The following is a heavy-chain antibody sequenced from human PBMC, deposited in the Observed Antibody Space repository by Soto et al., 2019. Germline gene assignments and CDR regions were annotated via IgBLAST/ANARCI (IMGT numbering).Heavy chain of an antibody. CDR3: ARRPLWSGLSDYYYMDV. V-gene: IGHV3-48*01. Sequence: EAQLVESGGALVQPGGSLRLSCAASGFTFNRFGMNWVRQAPGKGLEWISYISSASSTTQYAESVKGRFTISRDNARDSLYLQMSSLRVEDTAVYYCARRPLWSGLSDYYYMDVWGKGTTVTVSS. CDR2: ISSASSTT. D-gene: IGHD3-3*01. J-gene: IGHJ6*03. CDR1: GFTFNRFG.